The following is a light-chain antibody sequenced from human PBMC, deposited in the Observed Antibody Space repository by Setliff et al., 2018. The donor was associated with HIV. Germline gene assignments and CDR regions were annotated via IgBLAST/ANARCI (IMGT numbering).Light chain of an antibody. Sequence: QSALTQPASVSGSPGQSITISGSGTNSDIGSHDYVSWYQQHPGKAPKLIIFSVTYRPSGVSDRFSGSKSGNTASLTISGLQPEDEADYYCASHRDTNTLAVFGTGTKVT. CDR3: ASHRDTNTLAV. V-gene: IGLV2-14*03. J-gene: IGLJ1*01. CDR2: SVT. CDR1: NSDIGSHDY.